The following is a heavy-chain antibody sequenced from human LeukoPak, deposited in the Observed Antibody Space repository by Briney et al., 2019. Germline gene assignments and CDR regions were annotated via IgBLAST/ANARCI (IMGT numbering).Heavy chain of an antibody. V-gene: IGHV1-8*01. Sequence: ASVKVSCKASGYTFTSYEINWVRQATGQGLEWMGWINPNSGSTGYAQKLQGRVTMTRNTSISTAYMELSSLRSEDTAVYYCARVIVPNWFDPWGQGTLVTVSS. CDR2: INPNSGST. CDR1: GYTFTSYE. J-gene: IGHJ5*02. CDR3: ARVIVPNWFDP. D-gene: IGHD3-22*01.